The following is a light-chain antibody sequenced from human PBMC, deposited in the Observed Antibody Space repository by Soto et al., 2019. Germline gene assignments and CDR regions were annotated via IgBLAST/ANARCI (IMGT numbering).Light chain of an antibody. Sequence: QTVLTQPTSVSESHGQSITISGTRTNTYVLTHNLFSWYQQHPIKAPKLIIYEGTKRPSGVSNRFSGSKSGNTASLTISGLQAEDEADYYSCSYARRFGTGPRSPS. V-gene: IGLV2-23*01. CDR1: NTYVLTHNL. CDR2: EGT. CDR3: CSYARR. J-gene: IGLJ1*01.